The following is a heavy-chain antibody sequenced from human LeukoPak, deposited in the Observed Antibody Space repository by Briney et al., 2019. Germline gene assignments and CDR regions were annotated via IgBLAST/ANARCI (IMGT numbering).Heavy chain of an antibody. CDR2: ISSSGSTI. Sequence: GGSLRLSCAASGFTFSNYAMNWVRQAPGKGLEWVSYISSSGSTIYYADSVKGRFTTSRDNAKNALSLQMNSLRADDTAVYYCVRDIVVVPAAKHYYYYGMDVWGQGTTVTVSS. D-gene: IGHD2-2*01. J-gene: IGHJ6*02. CDR1: GFTFSNYA. V-gene: IGHV3-48*01. CDR3: VRDIVVVPAAKHYYYYGMDV.